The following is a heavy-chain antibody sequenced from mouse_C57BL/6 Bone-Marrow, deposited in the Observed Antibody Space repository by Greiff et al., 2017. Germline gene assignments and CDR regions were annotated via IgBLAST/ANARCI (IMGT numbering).Heavy chain of an antibody. J-gene: IGHJ1*03. Sequence: VQLQQPGAELVRPGTSVKLSCKASGYTFTSYWMHWVKQRPGQGLEWIGVIDPSDSYTNYNQKFKGKATLTVDTSSSTAYMQLSSLTSEDSAVYYCARSDYYGSSYDYWYFDVWGTRTTVTVSS. V-gene: IGHV1-59*01. CDR2: IDPSDSYT. CDR1: GYTFTSYW. CDR3: ARSDYYGSSYDYWYFDV. D-gene: IGHD1-1*01.